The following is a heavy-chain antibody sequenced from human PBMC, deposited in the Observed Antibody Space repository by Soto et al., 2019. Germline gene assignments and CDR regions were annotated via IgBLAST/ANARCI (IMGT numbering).Heavy chain of an antibody. J-gene: IGHJ5*02. CDR3: ARMTYVSETWIKWFDP. V-gene: IGHV1-8*02. Sequence: QVQLVQSGAEVKKPGASVTVSCKPSGYTFMDYNIDWVRQATGQGLEWMGVMNPKTGETVYAQNFQGRVTMTRDTSTSTAYMELVSLTPEDTAVYYCARMTYVSETWIKWFDPWGQGTLVTVSS. CDR1: GYTFMDYN. D-gene: IGHD2-2*03. CDR2: MNPKTGET.